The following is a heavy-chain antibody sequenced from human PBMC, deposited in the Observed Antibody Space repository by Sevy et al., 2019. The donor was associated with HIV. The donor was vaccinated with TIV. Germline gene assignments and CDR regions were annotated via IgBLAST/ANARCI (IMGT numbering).Heavy chain of an antibody. J-gene: IGHJ6*02. V-gene: IGHV3-21*01. CDR1: GFTFSSYGLSSYS. CDR3: ARDRGVGTSSYGMDV. D-gene: IGHD1-26*01. CDR2: ISSSSSYI. Sequence: GGSLRFSCAASGFTFSSYGLSSYSMNWVRQAPGKGLEWVSSISSSSSYIFYADSVKGRFTISRDNAKNSVYLQMNSLRAKDTAVYYCARDRGVGTSSYGMDVWGQGTTVTVSS.